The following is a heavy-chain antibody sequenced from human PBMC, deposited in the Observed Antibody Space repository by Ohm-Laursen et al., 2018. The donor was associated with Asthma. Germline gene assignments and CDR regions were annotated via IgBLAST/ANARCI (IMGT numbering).Heavy chain of an antibody. J-gene: IGHJ6*02. Sequence: SLRLSCAASGFTFSDYYMSWIRQAPGKGLEWVSYISGSSSYTNYADSVKGRFTISRDNAKNSLYLQMNSLRAEDTAVYYCARGISDYYYYGMDVWGQGTTVTVSS. CDR3: ARGISDYYYYGMDV. CDR2: ISGSSSYT. V-gene: IGHV3-11*06. D-gene: IGHD1-14*01. CDR1: GFTFSDYY.